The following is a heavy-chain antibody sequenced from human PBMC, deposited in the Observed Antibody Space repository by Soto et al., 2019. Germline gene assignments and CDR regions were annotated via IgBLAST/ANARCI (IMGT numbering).Heavy chain of an antibody. D-gene: IGHD1-1*01. CDR2: SSYNGGT. CDR3: ARHRIEVVWRGFDY. Sequence: SETLSLTCTVSADSSTISDSYWGWLRQPPGKGLQRIGSSSYNGGTFYNPSLKGRVAISVDPSKKHSSLQVTSVSAADTAVYYCARHRIEVVWRGFDYWGQGSPVT. J-gene: IGHJ4*02. V-gene: IGHV4-39*01. CDR1: ADSSTISDSY.